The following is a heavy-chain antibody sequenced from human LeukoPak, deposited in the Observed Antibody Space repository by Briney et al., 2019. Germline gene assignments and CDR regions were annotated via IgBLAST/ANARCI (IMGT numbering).Heavy chain of an antibody. CDR2: ISGSGGST. D-gene: IGHD3-3*01. CDR1: GFTFSSYA. J-gene: IGHJ5*02. CDR3: AKEFITIFGAALPNWFDP. Sequence: GGSLRLSCAASGFTFSSYAMSWVRQAPGKGLEWVSAISGSGGSTYYADSVKGRFTISRDNSKNTLYLQMNSLRAEDTAVYYCAKEFITIFGAALPNWFDPWGQGTLVTVSS. V-gene: IGHV3-23*01.